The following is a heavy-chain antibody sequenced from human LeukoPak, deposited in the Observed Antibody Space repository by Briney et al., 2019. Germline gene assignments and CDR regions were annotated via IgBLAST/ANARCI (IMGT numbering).Heavy chain of an antibody. CDR3: ARDTRGDGYNYFYYYYYMDV. D-gene: IGHD5-24*01. V-gene: IGHV4-34*01. Sequence: SETLSLTCAVYGGSFSGYYWSWIRQPPGKGLEWIGEINHSGSTNYNPSLKSRVTISVDTSKNQFSLKLSSVTAADTAVYYCARDTRGDGYNYFYYYYYMDVWGKGTTVTVSS. J-gene: IGHJ6*03. CDR1: GGSFSGYY. CDR2: INHSGST.